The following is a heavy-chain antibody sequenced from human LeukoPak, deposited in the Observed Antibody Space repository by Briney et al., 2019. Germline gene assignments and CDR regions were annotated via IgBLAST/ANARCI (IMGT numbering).Heavy chain of an antibody. CDR1: GGSISSGDYY. D-gene: IGHD2-2*02. CDR2: IYYSGST. J-gene: IGHJ6*03. Sequence: PSETLSLTCTVSGGSISSGDYYWSWIRQPPGKGLEWIGYIYYSGSTYYNPSLKSRVTISVDTSKNQFSLKLSSFTAADTAVYYCARYSVVVVPAAITSNYYYYYYMDVWGKGTTVTVSS. V-gene: IGHV4-30-4*08. CDR3: ARYSVVVVPAAITSNYYYYYYMDV.